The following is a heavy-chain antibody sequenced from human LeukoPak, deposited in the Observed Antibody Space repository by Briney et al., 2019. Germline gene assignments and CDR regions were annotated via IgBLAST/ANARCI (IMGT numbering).Heavy chain of an antibody. Sequence: PSGTLSLTCAVSGGSISSSNWWSWVRQPPGKGLEWIGEIYHSGSTNYNPSLKSRVTISVDKSKNQFSLKLSSVTAADTAVYYCARRYCSGGSCYPRYGMDVWGQGTTVTVSS. CDR2: IYHSGST. CDR3: ARRYCSGGSCYPRYGMDV. D-gene: IGHD2-15*01. V-gene: IGHV4-4*02. CDR1: GGSISSSNW. J-gene: IGHJ6*02.